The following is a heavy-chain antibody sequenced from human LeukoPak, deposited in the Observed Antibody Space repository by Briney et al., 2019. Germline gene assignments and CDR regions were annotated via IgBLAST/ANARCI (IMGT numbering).Heavy chain of an antibody. CDR2: ISSGATTM. CDR3: ALLAVASDFDY. Sequence: GGSLRLSCAASGFMFRSFEMYWVRQAPGKGLEWVAYISSGATTMYYADSVKGRFTISRDDAKNSLFLQMNSLRAEDTAVYYCALLAVASDFDYWGQGALVTVSS. D-gene: IGHD6-19*01. V-gene: IGHV3-48*03. CDR1: GFMFRSFE. J-gene: IGHJ4*02.